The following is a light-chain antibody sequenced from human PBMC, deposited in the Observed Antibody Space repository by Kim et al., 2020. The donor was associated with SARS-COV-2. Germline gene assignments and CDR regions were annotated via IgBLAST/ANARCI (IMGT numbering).Light chain of an antibody. CDR3: QQYYSYPYT. CDR2: KAS. CDR1: QSLSSW. Sequence: SASMGDRVTITCRASQSLSSWLAWYQQKPGEAPKLLVYKASTLESGVPSRFSGSGSGTDFTLTISSLQPDDLATYYCQQYYSYPYTFGQGTKLEI. J-gene: IGKJ2*01. V-gene: IGKV1-5*03.